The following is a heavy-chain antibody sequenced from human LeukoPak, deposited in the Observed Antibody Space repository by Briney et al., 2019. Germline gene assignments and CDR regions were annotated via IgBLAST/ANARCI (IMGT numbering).Heavy chain of an antibody. Sequence: SETLSLTCTVSGGSISSYYWSWIRQPPGKGLEWIGYIYTSGSTNYNPSLKSRVTISVDTSKNQFSLKLSSVTAADTAVYYCARIMTTVTTRYYYYMDVWGKGTTVTVSS. CDR2: IYTSGST. D-gene: IGHD4-11*01. CDR1: GGSISSYY. J-gene: IGHJ6*03. CDR3: ARIMTTVTTRYYYYMDV. V-gene: IGHV4-4*09.